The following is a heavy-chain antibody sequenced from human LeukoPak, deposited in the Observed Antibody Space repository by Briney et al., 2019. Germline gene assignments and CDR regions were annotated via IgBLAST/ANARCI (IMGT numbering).Heavy chain of an antibody. D-gene: IGHD3-22*01. J-gene: IGHJ4*02. CDR2: IYHSGST. CDR3: ARVLGYYYDSSGYYYFDY. CDR1: AYSITSGYY. V-gene: IGHV4-38-2*02. Sequence: SETLSLTCSVSAYSITSGYYWVWIRQPPGKGLEWIGSIYHSGSTHYNPSLKSRVTISVDTSKNQFSLKLSSVTAADTAVYYCARVLGYYYDSSGYYYFDYWGQGTLVTVSS.